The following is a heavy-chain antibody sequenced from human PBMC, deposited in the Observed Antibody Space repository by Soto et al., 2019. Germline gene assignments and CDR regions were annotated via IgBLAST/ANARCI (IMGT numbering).Heavy chain of an antibody. V-gene: IGHV1-58*01. J-gene: IGHJ6*02. CDR2: IVVGSGNT. CDR3: AADPPGTTSYYYYGMDV. Sequence: SVKVSYKASGFTFTSSAVQWVRQARGQRLEWIGWIVVGSGNTNYAQKFQERVTITRDMSTGTAYMELSSLRSEDTAVYYCAADPPGTTSYYYYGMDVWGQGTTVTVSS. D-gene: IGHD1-7*01. CDR1: GFTFTSSA.